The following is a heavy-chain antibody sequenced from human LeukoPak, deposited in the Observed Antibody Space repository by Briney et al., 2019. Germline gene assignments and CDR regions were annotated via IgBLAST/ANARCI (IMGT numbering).Heavy chain of an antibody. D-gene: IGHD3-16*01. CDR3: ARDPRGDYYFDY. V-gene: IGHV3-48*04. J-gene: IGHJ4*02. Sequence: PGGSLRLSCAASGFTFSTYSMNWVRQAPGKGLEWVSYISGSSSTIYYADSVKGRFTISRDNAKNSLYLQMNSLRAEDTAVYYCARDPRGDYYFDYWGQGTLVTVSS. CDR1: GFTFSTYS. CDR2: ISGSSSTI.